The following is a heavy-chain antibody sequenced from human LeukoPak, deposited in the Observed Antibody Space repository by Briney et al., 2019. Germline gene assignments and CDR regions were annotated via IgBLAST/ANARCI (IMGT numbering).Heavy chain of an antibody. CDR1: GYTFTGYY. CDR2: INPSGGST. D-gene: IGHD2-15*01. V-gene: IGHV1-46*01. J-gene: IGHJ5*02. CDR3: AILGGDIVTGGWFDP. Sequence: GPVKVSCKASGYTFTGYYMHWVRQAPGQGLEWMGIINPSGGSTSYAQKFQGRVTMTRDTSTSTVYMELSSLRSEDTAVYYCAILGGDIVTGGWFDPWGQGTLVTVSS.